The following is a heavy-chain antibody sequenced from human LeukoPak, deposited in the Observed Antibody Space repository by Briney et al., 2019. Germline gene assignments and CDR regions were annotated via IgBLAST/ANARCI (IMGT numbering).Heavy chain of an antibody. CDR1: GGTFSSYA. CDR3: ARAVITFGGVTSLDY. Sequence: GASVKVSCKASGGTFSSYAISWVRQAPGQGLEWMGGIIPIFGTANYAQKSQGRVTITADESTSTAYMELSSLRSEDTAVYYCARAVITFGGVTSLDYWGQGTLVTVSS. D-gene: IGHD3-16*01. V-gene: IGHV1-69*13. J-gene: IGHJ4*02. CDR2: IIPIFGTA.